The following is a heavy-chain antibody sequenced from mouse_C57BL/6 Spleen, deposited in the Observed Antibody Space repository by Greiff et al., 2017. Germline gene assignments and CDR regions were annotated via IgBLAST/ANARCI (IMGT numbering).Heavy chain of an antibody. CDR3: THYGSSYDYAMDY. CDR1: GFNIKDDY. CDR2: IDPENGDT. V-gene: IGHV14-4*01. J-gene: IGHJ4*01. Sequence: EVNVVESGAELVRPGASVKLSCTASGFNIKDDYMHWVKQRPEQGLEWIGWIDPENGDTEYASKFQGKATITADTSSNTAYLQLSSLTSEDTAVYYCTHYGSSYDYAMDYWGQGTSVTVSS. D-gene: IGHD1-1*01.